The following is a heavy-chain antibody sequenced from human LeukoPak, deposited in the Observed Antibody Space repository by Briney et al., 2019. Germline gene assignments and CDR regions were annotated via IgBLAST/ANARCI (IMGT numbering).Heavy chain of an antibody. J-gene: IGHJ6*02. CDR3: SRERSTEINGGKDV. CDR1: GFSFSDNG. V-gene: IGHV3-30*02. CDR2: IQTDGNPK. Sequence: GGSLRLSCAASGFSFSDNGIHWVRQAPGKGLEWVAFIQTDGNPKYYADSVRGRFTISRDNSKKTCYLQMDSLRVDDTAVYYCSRERSTEINGGKDVRGQGTKVNV. D-gene: IGHD2-8*02.